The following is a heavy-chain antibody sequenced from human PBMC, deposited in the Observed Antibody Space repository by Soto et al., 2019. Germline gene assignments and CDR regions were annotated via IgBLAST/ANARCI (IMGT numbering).Heavy chain of an antibody. D-gene: IGHD6-13*01. CDR3: ARVEGIAAAGNIDFDY. V-gene: IGHV4-31*03. CDR2: IYNSGST. CDR1: GGSISSGGYY. Sequence: SETLSLTCTVFGGSISSGGYYWGWIRQHPGTGLEWIGYIYNSGSTNYNPSLQSRSSISADTSKNQFSLKLNSVTAADTAVYYCARVEGIAAAGNIDFDYWGQGTLVTVSS. J-gene: IGHJ4*02.